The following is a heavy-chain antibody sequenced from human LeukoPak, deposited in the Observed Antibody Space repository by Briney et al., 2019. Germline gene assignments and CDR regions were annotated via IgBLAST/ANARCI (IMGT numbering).Heavy chain of an antibody. CDR1: GGSISSYY. D-gene: IGHD5-24*01. J-gene: IGHJ4*02. V-gene: IGHV4-59*08. CDR3: ARPRRDGYTSPFDY. Sequence: SETLSLTCTVSGGSISSYYWSWIRQPPGKGLEWLGYIHHLGTTNYNPSLKSRVPISVDTSKNQFSLRVTSVTAADTAVYYCARPRRDGYTSPFDYWGQGTLVTVSS. CDR2: IHHLGTT.